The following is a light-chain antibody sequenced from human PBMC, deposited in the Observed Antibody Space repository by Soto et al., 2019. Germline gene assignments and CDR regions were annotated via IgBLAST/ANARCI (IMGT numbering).Light chain of an antibody. CDR2: EVS. J-gene: IGLJ2*01. CDR3: SSYTSSNPVV. Sequence: QSVLTQPASVSGSPGQSITISCTGTSSDVGGYNYVSWHQHHPGKAPKLLIYEVSNRPSGVSNRFSGSKSANTASLTISGLQAEDEADYYCSSYTSSNPVVFGGGTKLTVL. CDR1: SSDVGGYNY. V-gene: IGLV2-14*01.